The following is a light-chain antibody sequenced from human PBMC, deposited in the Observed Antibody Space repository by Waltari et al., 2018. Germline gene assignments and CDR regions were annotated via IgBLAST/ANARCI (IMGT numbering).Light chain of an antibody. J-gene: IGLJ3*02. Sequence: QTVVTQEPSLSVSPGGPVKLPCALSSGSVSSTSYPTWYQQTPGQPPRTLVYKGISRSSGVPDRFSGSILGNTAALTITGAQADDESDYYCSMYMGSGVWVFGGGTKLTVL. V-gene: IGLV8-61*01. CDR2: KGI. CDR1: SGSVSSTSY. CDR3: SMYMGSGVWV.